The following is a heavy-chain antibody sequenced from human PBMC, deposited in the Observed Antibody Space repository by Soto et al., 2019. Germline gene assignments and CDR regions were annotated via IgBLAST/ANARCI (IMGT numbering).Heavy chain of an antibody. CDR3: ARAVAVPADFDY. V-gene: IGHV1-3*05. CDR1: GDTFTGYA. Sequence: QVQLVQSGAEEKKPGASVKVSCKASGDTFTGYAFHWVRQAPGQRLEWMGWINAGNGNTKYSQKFQGRVTITRDTSASTAYMELSSLRSEDTAVCYCARAVAVPADFDYWGQGTLVTVSS. J-gene: IGHJ4*02. D-gene: IGHD6-19*01. CDR2: INAGNGNT.